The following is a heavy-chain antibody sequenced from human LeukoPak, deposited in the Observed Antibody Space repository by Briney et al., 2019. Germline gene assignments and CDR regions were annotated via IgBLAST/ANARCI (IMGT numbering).Heavy chain of an antibody. V-gene: IGHV4-59*08. CDR1: GGSISSYY. CDR2: IYYSGST. CDR3: ARQGMATKAPYFDY. J-gene: IGHJ4*02. D-gene: IGHD5-24*01. Sequence: SETLSPTCTVSGGSISSYYWSWIRQPPGKGLEWIGYIYYSGSTNYNPSLKSRVTISVDTSKNQFSLKLSSVTAADTAVYYCARQGMATKAPYFDYWGQGTLVTVSS.